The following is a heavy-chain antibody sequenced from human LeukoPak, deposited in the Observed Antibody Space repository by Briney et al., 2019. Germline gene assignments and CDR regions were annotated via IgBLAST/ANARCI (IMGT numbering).Heavy chain of an antibody. V-gene: IGHV3-33*01. Sequence: GRSLRLSCAASGFTFSSYGMHWVRQAPGKGLEWVAVIWYDGSNKYYADSVKGRFTISRDNSKNTLYLQMNSLRAEDTAVYYCARGTGNWNDGALDSWGQGSLVTVSS. D-gene: IGHD1-20*01. CDR3: ARGTGNWNDGALDS. CDR1: GFTFSSYG. CDR2: IWYDGSNK. J-gene: IGHJ4*02.